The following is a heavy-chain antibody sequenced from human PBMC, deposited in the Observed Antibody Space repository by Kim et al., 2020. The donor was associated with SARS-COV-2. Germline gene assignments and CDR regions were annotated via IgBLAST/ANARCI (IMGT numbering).Heavy chain of an antibody. CDR2: GTT. Sequence: GTTDYAAPVKGRFTISRDDSRNTLYLQMNSLKTEDTAVYYCTTEGDASDYWGQGTLVTVSS. CDR3: TTEGDASDY. D-gene: IGHD2-21*02. V-gene: IGHV3-15*01. J-gene: IGHJ4*02.